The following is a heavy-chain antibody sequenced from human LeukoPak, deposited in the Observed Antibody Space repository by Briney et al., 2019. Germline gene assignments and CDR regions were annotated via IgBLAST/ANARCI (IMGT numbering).Heavy chain of an antibody. D-gene: IGHD2-2*01. V-gene: IGHV4-39*07. Sequence: PSETLSLTCTASGGSISSSSYYWGWIRQPPGKGLEWIGSIYYSGSTYYNPSLKSRVTISVDTSQNQFSLKVNSVTAADTAVYYCARGDCSSTICYSPMDVWGKGTTVTVSS. CDR3: ARGDCSSTICYSPMDV. J-gene: IGHJ6*03. CDR2: IYYSGST. CDR1: GGSISSSSYY.